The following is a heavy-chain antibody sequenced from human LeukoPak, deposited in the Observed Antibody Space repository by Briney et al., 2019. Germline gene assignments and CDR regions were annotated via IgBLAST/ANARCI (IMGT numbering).Heavy chain of an antibody. D-gene: IGHD6-13*01. CDR3: ARGRIAAAPGDY. CDR1: GGTYSSYA. Sequence: AAVKVSCKASGGTYSSYAISWVRQAPGQGREWMGGIIPIFGTANYAQKFQGRVTITTDESTSTAYMELSSLRSEDTAVYYCARGRIAAAPGDYWGQGTLVIVSS. J-gene: IGHJ4*02. V-gene: IGHV1-69*05. CDR2: IIPIFGTA.